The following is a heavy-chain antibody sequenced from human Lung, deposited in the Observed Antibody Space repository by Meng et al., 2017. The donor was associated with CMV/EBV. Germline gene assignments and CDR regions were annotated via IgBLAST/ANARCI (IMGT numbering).Heavy chain of an antibody. CDR2: IYLRDSET. V-gene: IGHV5-51*01. D-gene: IGHD3-9*01. CDR1: GYNFW. CDR3: ARLSDDILTGYFVPPFDY. Sequence: EXXKISCEAPGYNFWIGWVRQMPGKGLEWMGIIYLRDSETKYSPSFQGQVTISADKSINTAYLQWSSLKASDTAMYYCARLSDDILTGYFVPPFDYWGQGTXVTVSS. J-gene: IGHJ4*02.